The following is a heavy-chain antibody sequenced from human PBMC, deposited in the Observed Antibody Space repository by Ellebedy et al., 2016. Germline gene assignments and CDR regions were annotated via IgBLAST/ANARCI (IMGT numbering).Heavy chain of an antibody. D-gene: IGHD3-10*01. CDR2: TYYTGTP. V-gene: IGHV4-59*01. J-gene: IGHJ4*02. CDR3: ARIGGVSSGERPIDY. Sequence: SETLSLTCIVSGGSISRYYWSWIRQPPGRGLEWIGNTYYTGTPNYNPSLQSRVPISLDTSKNQFPLRLTSVTAADTAVYYCARIGGVSSGERPIDYWGQGTLVTVSS. CDR1: GGSISRYY.